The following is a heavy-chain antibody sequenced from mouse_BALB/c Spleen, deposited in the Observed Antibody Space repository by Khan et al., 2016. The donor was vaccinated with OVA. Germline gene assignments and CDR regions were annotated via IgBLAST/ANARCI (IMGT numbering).Heavy chain of an antibody. V-gene: IGHV1-4*01. CDR2: INPSNGYT. CDR3: VRDGACHRNGGRFAY. J-gene: IGHJ3*01. CDR1: GYTFTSFT. D-gene: IGHD2-14*01. Sequence: VQLKQSGAELARPGASVKMSCKASGYTFTSFTIHWIKERPGQGLEWIGYINPSNGYTIYNQKFRNKATLTTDKSSTTAYLQLSSLKSDDSAVYYCVRDGACHRNGGRFAYWGQGTLVTVSA.